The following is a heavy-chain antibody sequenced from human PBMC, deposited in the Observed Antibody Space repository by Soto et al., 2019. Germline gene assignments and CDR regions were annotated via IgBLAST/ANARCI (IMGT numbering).Heavy chain of an antibody. Sequence: GGSLRLSCVASGFSLSNHYMDWVRQAPGKGLEWVSAIGDSGDSTYYADSVKGRFTISRDNSKNTLYLQMNSLRAEDTAVYYCAKSGPYDSSGYPTWYYGMDAWGQGTTVTVSS. CDR1: GFSLSNHY. V-gene: IGHV3-23*01. CDR3: AKSGPYDSSGYPTWYYGMDA. D-gene: IGHD3-22*01. CDR2: IGDSGDST. J-gene: IGHJ6*02.